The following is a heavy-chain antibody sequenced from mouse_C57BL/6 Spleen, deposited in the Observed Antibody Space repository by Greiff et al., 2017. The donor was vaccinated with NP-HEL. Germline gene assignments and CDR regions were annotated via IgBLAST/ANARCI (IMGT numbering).Heavy chain of an antibody. CDR1: GYTFTDYY. V-gene: IGHV1-26*01. Sequence: EVQLQQSGPELVKPGASVKISCKASGYTFTDYYMNWVKQSHGKSLEWIGDINPNNGGTSYNQKFKGKATLTVDKSSSTAYMELRSLTSEDSAVYYCARYYDYDGFAYWGQATLVTVSA. D-gene: IGHD2-4*01. J-gene: IGHJ3*01. CDR3: ARYYDYDGFAY. CDR2: INPNNGGT.